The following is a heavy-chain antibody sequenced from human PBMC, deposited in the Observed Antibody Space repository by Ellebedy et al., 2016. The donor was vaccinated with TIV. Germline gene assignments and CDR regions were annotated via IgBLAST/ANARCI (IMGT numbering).Heavy chain of an antibody. V-gene: IGHV1-3*01. CDR1: GYTFPSYT. CDR3: AREGREEGKPMAYLDY. J-gene: IGHJ4*02. D-gene: IGHD3-10*01. Sequence: AASVKVSCKGSGYTFPSYTIQWMRQAPGQRLEWMGWSTAGNSNTQYSQRFQGRLTISRDKSASTAYMELSSLSSEDTAVYYCAREGREEGKPMAYLDYWGQGTLVTVSS. CDR2: STAGNSNT.